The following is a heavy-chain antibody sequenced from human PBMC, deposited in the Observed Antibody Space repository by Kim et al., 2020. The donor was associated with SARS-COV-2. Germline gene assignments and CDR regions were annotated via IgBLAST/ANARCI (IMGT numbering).Heavy chain of an antibody. D-gene: IGHD2-21*01. CDR2: IKQDGSEK. Sequence: GGSLRLSCTASGFTFSDSWMTWVRQAPGKGLEWVANIKQDGSEKDYVDSVKGRFTISRDNAKKSLYLQMNSLRAEDTAVYYCARGLWSFDYWGQGTLVTVSS. J-gene: IGHJ4*02. CDR3: ARGLWSFDY. V-gene: IGHV3-7*01. CDR1: GFTFSDSW.